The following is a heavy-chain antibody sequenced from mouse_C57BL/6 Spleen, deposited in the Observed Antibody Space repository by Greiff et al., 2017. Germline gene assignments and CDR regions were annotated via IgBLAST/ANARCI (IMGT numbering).Heavy chain of an antibody. CDR1: GFTFSSYA. V-gene: IGHV5-4*03. D-gene: IGHD1-1*01. CDR3: ARGDPIYYYGSSYAMDY. Sequence: DVKLVESGGGLVKPGGSLKLSCAASGFTFSSYAMSWVRQTPEKRLEWVATISDGGSYTYYPDNVKGRFTISRDNAKNNLYLQMSHLKSEDTAMYYCARGDPIYYYGSSYAMDYWGQGTSVTVSS. J-gene: IGHJ4*01. CDR2: ISDGGSYT.